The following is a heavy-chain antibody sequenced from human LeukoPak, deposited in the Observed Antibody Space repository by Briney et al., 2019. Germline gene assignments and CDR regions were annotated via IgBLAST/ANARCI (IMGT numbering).Heavy chain of an antibody. D-gene: IGHD3-22*01. V-gene: IGHV3-30-3*01. J-gene: IGHJ4*02. CDR2: ISYDGSNK. CDR1: GLTFSNYA. Sequence: GGSLRLSCAASGLTFSNYAMHWVRQAPGKGLEWVAGISYDGSNKYYADAVTGRFTISRDNAENSLYLQMNSLRAEDTAVYYCASRSSGYYYDYWGQGTLVTVSS. CDR3: ASRSSGYYYDY.